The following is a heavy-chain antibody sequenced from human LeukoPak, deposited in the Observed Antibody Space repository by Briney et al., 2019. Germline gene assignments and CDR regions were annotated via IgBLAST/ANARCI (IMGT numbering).Heavy chain of an antibody. D-gene: IGHD1-26*01. V-gene: IGHV3-7*01. CDR1: GFTFSNLW. CDR3: ARDQSGSYYFDY. CDR2: IKQDGSEK. Sequence: GGSLRLSCAASGFTFSNLWMSWVRQAPGKGLKWVANIKQDGSEKYYVDSVKGRFTISRDNSKNTLYLQMNSLRAEDTAVYYCARDQSGSYYFDYWGQGTLVTVSS. J-gene: IGHJ4*02.